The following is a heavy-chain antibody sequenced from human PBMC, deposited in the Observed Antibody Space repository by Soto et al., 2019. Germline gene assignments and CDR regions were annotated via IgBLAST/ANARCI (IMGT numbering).Heavy chain of an antibody. J-gene: IGHJ4*02. CDR2: ITDSGTGT. Sequence: EVHLLESGGGLVHPGESLRLSCGASGFTFSRCVMTWVRQAPGKGLEWVSCITDSGTGTYYADSVKGRFTISRDNSKNTVYLEINNLRVEDTGVYYCAKGLINGRWYAEDWGQGTLVTVSS. CDR3: AKGLINGRWYAED. CDR1: GFTFSRCV. V-gene: IGHV3-23*01. D-gene: IGHD6-13*01.